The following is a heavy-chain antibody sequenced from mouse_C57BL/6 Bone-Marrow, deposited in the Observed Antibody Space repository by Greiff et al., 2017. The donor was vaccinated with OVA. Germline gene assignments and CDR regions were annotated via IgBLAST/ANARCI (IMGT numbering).Heavy chain of an antibody. V-gene: IGHV1-62-2*01. D-gene: IGHD1-1*01. CDR1: GYTFTEYT. Sequence: QVQLKQSGAELVKPGASVKLSCKASGYTFTEYTIHWVKQRSGQGLEWIGWFYPGSGSIKYNEKFKDKATLTADKSSSTVYMELSRLTSEDSAVYFCARHEVGGYYYGSSYGWFAYWGQGTLVTVSA. CDR3: ARHEVGGYYYGSSYGWFAY. J-gene: IGHJ3*01. CDR2: FYPGSGSI.